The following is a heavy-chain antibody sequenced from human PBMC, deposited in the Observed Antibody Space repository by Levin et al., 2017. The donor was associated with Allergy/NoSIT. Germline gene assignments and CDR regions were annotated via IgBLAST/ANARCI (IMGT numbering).Heavy chain of an antibody. J-gene: IGHJ6*02. V-gene: IGHV4-39*07. Sequence: SQTLSLTCTVSGGSIRSDTYYWAWVRQPPGKGLEWIGSVYYSGSAYYNPSLKTRLPLSLDTSKNQFSLRLNSVTAADTAVYYCAGEPNSPYYPYYGLDVWGQGTTVTVSS. D-gene: IGHD3-22*01. CDR3: AGEPNSPYYPYYGLDV. CDR2: VYYSGSA. CDR1: GGSIRSDTYY.